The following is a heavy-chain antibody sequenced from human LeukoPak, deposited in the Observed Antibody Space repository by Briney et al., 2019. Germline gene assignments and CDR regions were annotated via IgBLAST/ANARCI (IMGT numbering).Heavy chain of an antibody. D-gene: IGHD6-19*01. V-gene: IGHV5-51*01. CDR1: GYSFTSYW. CDR2: IYPGDSDT. Sequence: GESLKISCQGSGYSFTSYWIGWVRQMPGKGLEWMGIIYPGDSDTRYSPSFQGQVTISADKSISTAYLRWSSLKASDTAMYYCARHMSSGWYPADYWGQGTLVTVSS. J-gene: IGHJ4*02. CDR3: ARHMSSGWYPADY.